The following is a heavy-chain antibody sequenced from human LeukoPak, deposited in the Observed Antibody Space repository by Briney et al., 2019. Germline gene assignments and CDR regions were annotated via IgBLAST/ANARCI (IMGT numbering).Heavy chain of an antibody. D-gene: IGHD6-13*01. CDR1: GYTFTSYH. CDR3: ARGEGIAAAGTEFDY. Sequence: ASVKVSCKASGYTFTSYHMYWVRQAPGQGLEWMGIINPSGGSTSYAQKFQGRVTITADESTSTAYMELSSLRSEDTAVYYCARGEGIAAAGTEFDYWGQGTLVTVSS. V-gene: IGHV1-46*01. J-gene: IGHJ4*02. CDR2: INPSGGST.